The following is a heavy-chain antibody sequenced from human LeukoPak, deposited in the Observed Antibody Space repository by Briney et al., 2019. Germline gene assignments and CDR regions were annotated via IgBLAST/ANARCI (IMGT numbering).Heavy chain of an antibody. D-gene: IGHD3-10*01. CDR3: AKDAMVRGQLLPLFDY. CDR1: GFTFSSYG. J-gene: IGHJ4*02. CDR2: IRYDGSNK. V-gene: IGHV3-30*02. Sequence: PGGPLRLSCAASGFTFSSYGMHWVRQAPGKGLEWVAFIRYDGSNKYYADSVKGRFTISRDNSKNTLYLQMNSLRAEDTAVYYCAKDAMVRGQLLPLFDYWGQGTLVTVSS.